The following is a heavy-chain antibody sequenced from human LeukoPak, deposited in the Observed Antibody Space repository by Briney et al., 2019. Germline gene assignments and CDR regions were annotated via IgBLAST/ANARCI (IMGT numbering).Heavy chain of an antibody. CDR1: GFTFSSYD. Sequence: GGSLRPSCAASGFTFSSYDMTWVRQAPGKGLEWVSGISGSAGSKDYADSVKGRFTVSRDNSKNTLYLQMSSLRADDTAVYYCAKGSGAYAYLFDYWGRGTLVTVSS. CDR2: ISGSAGSK. V-gene: IGHV3-23*01. D-gene: IGHD2-15*01. J-gene: IGHJ4*02. CDR3: AKGSGAYAYLFDY.